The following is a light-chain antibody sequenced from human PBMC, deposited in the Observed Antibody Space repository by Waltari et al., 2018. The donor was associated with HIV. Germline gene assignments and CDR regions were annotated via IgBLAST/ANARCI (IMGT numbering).Light chain of an antibody. J-gene: IGLJ2*01. CDR2: EVN. Sequence: QSALTQPPPASGSLGQSVTISCTGSSSDIGAFDSVSWFQQYPRSAPTLFLYEVNKRPSGVPDRFSGSRAGNSAFLTVSGLQPNDTAAYFCSSYGDNSWVLFGGGTNLTVL. V-gene: IGLV2-8*01. CDR3: SSYGDNSWVL. CDR1: SSDIGAFDS.